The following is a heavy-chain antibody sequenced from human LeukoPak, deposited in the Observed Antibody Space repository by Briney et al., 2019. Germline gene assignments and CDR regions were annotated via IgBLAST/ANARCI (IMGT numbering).Heavy chain of an antibody. J-gene: IGHJ4*02. CDR1: GYAFSIYD. CDR3: ARGGDDFWTTFYFDY. CDR2: MNPNSGNT. Sequence: ASVRVSSKTSGYAFSIYDINWVRQALGQGLEWMGWMNPNSGNTDYAQKFQGRVTITRDTAITTAYMELSSLRADDTAVYYCARGGDDFWTTFYFDYWGQGTLVTVSS. V-gene: IGHV1-8*03. D-gene: IGHD3-3*01.